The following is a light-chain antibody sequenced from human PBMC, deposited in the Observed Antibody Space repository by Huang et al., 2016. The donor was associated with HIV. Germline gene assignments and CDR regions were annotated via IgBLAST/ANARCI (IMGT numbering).Light chain of an antibody. Sequence: EIVLTQSPGTLSLSPGERATLSCRASQSVSSNYLAWYQQKPGQAPRLVIYGALSRVTGFPDRFSGSGSGTDFTLNISRLEPEDFAVYDCQQYGSSPPYTFGQGTKLEIK. CDR2: GAL. V-gene: IGKV3-20*01. CDR1: QSVSSNY. CDR3: QQYGSSPPYT. J-gene: IGKJ2*01.